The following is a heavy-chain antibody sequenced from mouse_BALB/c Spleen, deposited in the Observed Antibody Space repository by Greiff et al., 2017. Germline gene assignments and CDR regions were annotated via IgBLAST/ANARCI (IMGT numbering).Heavy chain of an antibody. CDR2: ISSGSSTI. J-gene: IGHJ4*01. D-gene: IGHD2-14*01. V-gene: IGHV5-17*03. Sequence: EVMLVESGGDLVKPGGSLKLSCAASGFTFSSFGMHWVRQAPEKGLEWVAYISSGSSTIYYADTVKGRFTISRDNAKNTLYLQMSSLKSEDTAMYYCARDRGVYAMDYWGQGTSVTVSS. CDR1: GFTFSSFG. CDR3: ARDRGVYAMDY.